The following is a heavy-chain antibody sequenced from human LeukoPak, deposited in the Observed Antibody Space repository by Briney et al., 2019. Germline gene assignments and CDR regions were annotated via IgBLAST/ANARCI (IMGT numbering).Heavy chain of an antibody. CDR2: ISSSSYI. J-gene: IGHJ6*02. Sequence: GGSLRLSCAASGFTFSSYSMNWVRQAPGKGLEWVSSISSSSYIYYADSVKGRFTISRDNSKNTLYLQMNSLRAEDTAVYYCARDIKDVWGQGTTVTVSS. CDR1: GFTFSSYS. V-gene: IGHV3-21*01. CDR3: ARDIKDV.